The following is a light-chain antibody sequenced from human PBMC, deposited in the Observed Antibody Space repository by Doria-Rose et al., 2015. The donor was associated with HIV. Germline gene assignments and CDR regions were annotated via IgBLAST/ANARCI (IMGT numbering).Light chain of an antibody. CDR3: QQYYDTPS. V-gene: IGKV4-1*01. CDR1: QSLLYTSKNY. J-gene: IGKJ3*01. Sequence: DIQMTQSPESLSMSLGERATLNCKSNQSLLYTSKNYLACYQQNPGQPPKLLIYWASTRQSEVPARFSGSGSGTDFTLTTSSLEAEDVAVYYCQQYYDTPSFGPGTTVDIK. CDR2: WAS.